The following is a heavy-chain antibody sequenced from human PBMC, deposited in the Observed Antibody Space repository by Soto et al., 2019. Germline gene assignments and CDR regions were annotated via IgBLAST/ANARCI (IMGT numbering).Heavy chain of an antibody. CDR1: GYTFTSYG. J-gene: IGHJ6*02. Sequence: ASVKVSCKASGYTFTSYGISWVRQAPGQGLEWMGWISAYNGNTNYARKLQGRVTMTTDTSTSTAYMELRSLRSDDTAVYYCARDNRRVYYGSGSYYHYYGMDVWGQGTTVTVSS. V-gene: IGHV1-18*01. CDR2: ISAYNGNT. CDR3: ARDNRRVYYGSGSYYHYYGMDV. D-gene: IGHD3-10*01.